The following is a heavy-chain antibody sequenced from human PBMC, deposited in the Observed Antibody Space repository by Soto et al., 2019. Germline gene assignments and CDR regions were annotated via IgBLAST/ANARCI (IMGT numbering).Heavy chain of an antibody. V-gene: IGHV3-30*18. CDR3: AKERSSGWSLDY. CDR2: ISYDGTDE. Sequence: GGSLRLSCAASGFSFSSYGMHWVRQAPGKGLEWVAMISYDGTDEYYADSVKGRFTISRDNSKNAVYLQMNSLRAEDTAVFYCAKERSSGWSLDYWGQGTLVTVSS. CDR1: GFSFSSYG. J-gene: IGHJ4*02. D-gene: IGHD6-19*01.